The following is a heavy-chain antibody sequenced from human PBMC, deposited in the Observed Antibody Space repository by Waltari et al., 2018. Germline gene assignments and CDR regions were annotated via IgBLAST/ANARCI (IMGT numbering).Heavy chain of an antibody. CDR2: ISSSSSTI. CDR1: GFTFSSYS. V-gene: IGHV3-48*04. CDR3: ARDGIAVAGDDAFDI. J-gene: IGHJ3*02. Sequence: EVQLVESGGGLVQPGGSLRLSCAASGFTFSSYSMNWVRPAPGKGLEWVSYISSSSSTIYYADSVKGRFTISRDNAKNSLYLQMNSLRAEDTAVYYCARDGIAVAGDDAFDIWGQGTMVTVSS. D-gene: IGHD6-19*01.